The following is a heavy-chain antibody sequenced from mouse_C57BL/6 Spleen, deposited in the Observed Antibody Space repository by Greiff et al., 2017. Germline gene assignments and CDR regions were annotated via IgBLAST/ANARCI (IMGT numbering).Heavy chain of an antibody. CDR2: IYPSDSET. Sequence: VQLQQPGAELVRPGSSVKLSCKASGYTFTSYWMAWVKQRPGQGLEWIGNIYPSDSETHYNQKFKDKATLTVAKSSSTTYMQLSSLTSEDSAVYYCAREREYAMDYWGQGTSLTVSS. V-gene: IGHV1-61*01. CDR1: GYTFTSYW. J-gene: IGHJ4*01. CDR3: AREREYAMDY.